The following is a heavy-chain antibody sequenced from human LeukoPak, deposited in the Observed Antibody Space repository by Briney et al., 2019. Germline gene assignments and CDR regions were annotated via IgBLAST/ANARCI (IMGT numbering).Heavy chain of an antibody. Sequence: ASVKVSCKASGYTFTSYDINWVRQATGQGLEWMGWMNPNSGNTGYAQKFQGRVTITRNTSISTACMELSSLRSEDTAVYYCARVSWGIIQRDFRVVTKYAEYFQHWGQGTLVTVSS. CDR2: MNPNSGNT. CDR1: GYTFTSYD. D-gene: IGHD2-21*02. J-gene: IGHJ1*01. V-gene: IGHV1-8*03. CDR3: ARVSWGIIQRDFRVVTKYAEYFQH.